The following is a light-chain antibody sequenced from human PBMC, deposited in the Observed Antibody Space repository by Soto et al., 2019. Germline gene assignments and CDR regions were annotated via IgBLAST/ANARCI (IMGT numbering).Light chain of an antibody. CDR1: SSNIGAGYD. Sequence: QSVLTQPPSVSGAPGQRVTISCTGSSSNIGAGYDVHWYQQLPGTAPKLLIYGNSNRPSGVPDRFSGSKSGTSASLAITGLQAEDEADYYFQSYDSSLSGVVFCGGTKLTVL. V-gene: IGLV1-40*01. CDR3: QSYDSSLSGVV. CDR2: GNS. J-gene: IGLJ2*01.